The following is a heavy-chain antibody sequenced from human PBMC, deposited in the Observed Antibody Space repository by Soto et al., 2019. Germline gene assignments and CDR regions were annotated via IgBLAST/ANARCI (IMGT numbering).Heavy chain of an antibody. D-gene: IGHD6-19*01. CDR1: GFTFSSYS. Sequence: EVQLVESGGGLVKPGGSLRLSCAASGFTFSSYSMNWVRQAPGKGLEWVSSISSSSSYIYYADSVKGRFTISRDNAKNSLYLQMNSLRAEDTAVYYCAREALGQQWLVDYYYYYYGMDVWGQGTTVTVSS. CDR3: AREALGQQWLVDYYYYYYGMDV. J-gene: IGHJ6*02. V-gene: IGHV3-21*01. CDR2: ISSSSSYI.